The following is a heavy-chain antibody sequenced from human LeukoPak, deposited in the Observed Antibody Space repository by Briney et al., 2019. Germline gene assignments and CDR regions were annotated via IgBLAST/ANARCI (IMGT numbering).Heavy chain of an antibody. CDR1: GFTFSSYW. V-gene: IGHV3-7*01. CDR3: ARASPMTTVAYAAGRY. J-gene: IGHJ4*02. Sequence: PGGSLRLSCAASGFTFSSYWMSWVRQAPGKGLEWVANINQGGSEKYYVDSVKGRFTISRDNAKNSLYLQMNSLRAEDTAVYYCARASPMTTVAYAAGRYWGQGTLVTVSS. CDR2: INQGGSEK. D-gene: IGHD4-23*01.